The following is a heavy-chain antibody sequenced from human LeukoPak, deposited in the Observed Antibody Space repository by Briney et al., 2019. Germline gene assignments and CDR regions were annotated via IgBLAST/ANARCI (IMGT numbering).Heavy chain of an antibody. CDR1: GGSISSYY. V-gene: IGHV4-59*12. J-gene: IGHJ4*02. CDR2: IYSSGST. CDR3: ARVRYYFDY. Sequence: PSETLSLTCTVSGGSISSYYWSWIRQPPGKGLEWIGHIYSSGSTNYNPSLKSRVTISVDTSKNQFSLKLSSVTAADTAVYYCARVRYYFDYWGQGTLVTVSS.